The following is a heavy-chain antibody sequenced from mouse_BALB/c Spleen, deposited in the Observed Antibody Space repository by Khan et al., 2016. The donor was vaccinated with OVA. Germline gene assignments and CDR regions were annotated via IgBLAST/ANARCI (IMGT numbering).Heavy chain of an antibody. V-gene: IGHV1S136*01. Sequence: VQLQQSGPELVKPGASVKMSCKASGYTFTSYVMHWVKQKPRQGLEWIGYISPNSDGSKYNEKFRGKATLTSDKSSSTAYMELSSLTSEDSAVSYWLRSRVYYGSAYEGFAYWGQGTLVTVSA. CDR2: ISPNSDGS. CDR3: LRSRVYYGSAYEGFAY. D-gene: IGHD1-1*01. CDR1: GYTFTSYV. J-gene: IGHJ3*01.